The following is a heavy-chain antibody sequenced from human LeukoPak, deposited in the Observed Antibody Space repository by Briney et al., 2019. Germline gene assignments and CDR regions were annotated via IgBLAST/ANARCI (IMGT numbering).Heavy chain of an antibody. V-gene: IGHV4-34*01. CDR3: ARRGTSGSCYVDY. Sequence: SETLSLTCAVYGGSFSGYYWSWIRQPPGKGLEWIGEINHSGSTNYNPSLKSRVTISVDTSKNQFSLKLSSVTAADTAVYYCARRGTSGSCYVDYWGQGTLVTVSS. D-gene: IGHD1-26*01. J-gene: IGHJ4*02. CDR1: GGSFSGYY. CDR2: INHSGST.